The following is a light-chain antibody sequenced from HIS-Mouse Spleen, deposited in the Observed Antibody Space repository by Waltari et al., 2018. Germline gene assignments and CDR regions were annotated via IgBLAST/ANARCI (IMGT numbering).Light chain of an antibody. CDR2: WAS. CDR1: QSVLYSSNNKNY. J-gene: IGKJ2*01. Sequence: DLEMTQSPHSLAVSLGERATNNSKSSQSVLYSSNNKNYLAWYQQKPGQPPKLLIYWASTRESGVPDRFSGSGSGTDFTLTISSLQAEDVAVYYCQQYYSTPYTFGQGTKLEIK. V-gene: IGKV4-1*01. CDR3: QQYYSTPYT.